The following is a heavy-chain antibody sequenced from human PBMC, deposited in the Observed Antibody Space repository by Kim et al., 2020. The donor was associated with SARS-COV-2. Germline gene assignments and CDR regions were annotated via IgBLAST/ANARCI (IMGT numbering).Heavy chain of an antibody. CDR3: ARVDGDGGRDY. CDR2: I. D-gene: IGHD4-17*01. Sequence: ISSADSVKGRFTISRDNANNTLYLQMNSLRAEDKAVYFCARVDGDGGRDYWRQGTLVTVSS. V-gene: IGHV3-21*01. J-gene: IGHJ4*02.